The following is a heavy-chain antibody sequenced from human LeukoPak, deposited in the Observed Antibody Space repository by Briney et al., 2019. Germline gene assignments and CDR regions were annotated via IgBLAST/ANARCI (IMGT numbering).Heavy chain of an antibody. Sequence: SETLSLTCTVSGGSISSSSYYWGWIRQPPGKGLEWIGSIYYSGSTYYNPSLKSRVTISVGTSKNQFSLKLSSVTAADTAVYFCARDRYLAAAGHFDSWGQGTLVTVSS. D-gene: IGHD6-13*01. J-gene: IGHJ4*02. CDR2: IYYSGST. CDR1: GGSISSSSYY. CDR3: ARDRYLAAAGHFDS. V-gene: IGHV4-39*02.